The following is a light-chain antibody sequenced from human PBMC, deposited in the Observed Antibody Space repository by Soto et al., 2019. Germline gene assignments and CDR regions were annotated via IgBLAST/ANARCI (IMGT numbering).Light chain of an antibody. CDR1: SSDIGGYNY. CDR2: DVT. J-gene: IGLJ2*01. Sequence: QSVLTQPASVSGSPGQSITISCTGTSSDIGGYNYVSWYQHHPGKDPKLIIYDVTNRPSGVSTRFSGSKSGNTASLTISGLQAEDEADYYCSSYTSSNTRWVFGGGTKLTVL. CDR3: SSYTSSNTRWV. V-gene: IGLV2-14*03.